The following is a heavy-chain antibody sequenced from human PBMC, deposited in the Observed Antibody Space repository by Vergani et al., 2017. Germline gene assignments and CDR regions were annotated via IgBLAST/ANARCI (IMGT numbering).Heavy chain of an antibody. CDR2: IRSKAYGQAT. Sequence: EVQLVESGGDLVQPGRSLRLSCTASGFTFGYYAMDWFRQAPGQGLEWVGGIRSKAYGQATIYAASVKVRFTISRDDSKSIAYLQMNNLQTEDTARYYCVRDQVAMLRGSDALDIWGQGTMVTVSS. V-gene: IGHV3-49*03. CDR1: GFTFGYYA. D-gene: IGHD3-10*01. CDR3: VRDQVAMLRGSDALDI. J-gene: IGHJ3*02.